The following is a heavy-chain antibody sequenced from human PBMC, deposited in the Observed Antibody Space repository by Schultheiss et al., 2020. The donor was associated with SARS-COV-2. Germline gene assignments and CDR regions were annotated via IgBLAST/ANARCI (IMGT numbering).Heavy chain of an antibody. CDR1: GGSISSGDYY. V-gene: IGHV4-30-4*01. Sequence: SETLSLTCTVSGGSISSGDYYWSWIRQPPGKGLEWIGYRYYSGSTYYNPSLKSRVTISVDTSKNQFSLKLSSVTAADTAVYYCARGKNQGYSYGYGGRYYFDYWGQGTLVTVSS. D-gene: IGHD5-18*01. CDR3: ARGKNQGYSYGYGGRYYFDY. J-gene: IGHJ4*02. CDR2: RYYSGST.